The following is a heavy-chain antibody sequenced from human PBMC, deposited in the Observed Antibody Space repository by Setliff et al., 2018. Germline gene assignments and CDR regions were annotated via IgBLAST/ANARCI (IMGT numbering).Heavy chain of an antibody. Sequence: TGGSLRLSCAASGFTFSSHGMHWVRQAPGKGLEWVAFIRYDGSNKYYADSVKGRFTISRDNSKNTLYLQMNSLRAEDTAVYYCAKGGGAVAGSSPWGYWGQGTLVTVSS. CDR2: IRYDGSNK. V-gene: IGHV3-30*02. J-gene: IGHJ4*02. D-gene: IGHD6-19*01. CDR1: GFTFSSHG. CDR3: AKGGGAVAGSSPWGY.